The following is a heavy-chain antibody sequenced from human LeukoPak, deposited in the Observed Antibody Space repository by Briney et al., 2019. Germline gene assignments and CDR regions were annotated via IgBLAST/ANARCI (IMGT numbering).Heavy chain of an antibody. CDR2: INPNSGGT. J-gene: IGHJ4*02. V-gene: IGHV1-2*02. Sequence: ASVKVSCKASGYTFTGYYMHRVRQAPGQGLEWMGWINPNSGGTNYAQQFQGRLTMTRDTSISTAYMELSRLRSDDTAVYYCARVKTMIIVVSLFDYWGQGTLVTVSS. CDR1: GYTFTGYY. CDR3: ARVKTMIIVVSLFDY. D-gene: IGHD3-22*01.